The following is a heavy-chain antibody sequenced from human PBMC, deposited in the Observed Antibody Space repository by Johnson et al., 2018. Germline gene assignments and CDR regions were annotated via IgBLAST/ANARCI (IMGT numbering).Heavy chain of an antibody. V-gene: IGHV3-33*01. D-gene: IGHD6-6*01. Sequence: VQLVESGGGVVQXGRSLRLSCAASGFTFSSYGMHWVRQAPGKGLEWVAVIWYDGSNKYYADSVKGRFTISRDNSKNTLYLQMNSLRAEDTAVYYCARGKGSSGYYYGMDVWGQGTTVTVSS. CDR3: ARGKGSSGYYYGMDV. J-gene: IGHJ6*02. CDR2: IWYDGSNK. CDR1: GFTFSSYG.